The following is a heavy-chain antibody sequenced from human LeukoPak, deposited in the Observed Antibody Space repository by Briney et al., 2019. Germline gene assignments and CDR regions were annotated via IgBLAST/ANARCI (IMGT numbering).Heavy chain of an antibody. D-gene: IGHD1-1*01. J-gene: IGHJ4*02. Sequence: SETLSLTCTVSGGSISSFYWSWIRQPPGKGREGIGFIYYTGSTDYNPSLKSRVTMSVDTSKNQFSLKLSSVTAADTAVYYCASHKEESGAYRPNDYWGQGTLVTVSS. CDR1: GGSISSFY. V-gene: IGHV4-59*08. CDR2: IYYTGST. CDR3: ASHKEESGAYRPNDY.